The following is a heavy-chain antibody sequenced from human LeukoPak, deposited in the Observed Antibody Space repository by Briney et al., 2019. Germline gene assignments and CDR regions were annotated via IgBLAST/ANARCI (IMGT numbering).Heavy chain of an antibody. V-gene: IGHV3-66*01. CDR1: GFTVSSKY. CDR3: ASGIVVGPIYFDY. D-gene: IGHD2-2*01. Sequence: PGGSLRLSCAASGFTVSSKYMSWVRQAPGKGLEWVSVIYSGGNTYYADSVKGRFTIPRDNSKNTVNLQMNSLRAEDTAVYYCASGIVVGPIYFDYWGQGTLVTVSS. CDR2: IYSGGNT. J-gene: IGHJ4*02.